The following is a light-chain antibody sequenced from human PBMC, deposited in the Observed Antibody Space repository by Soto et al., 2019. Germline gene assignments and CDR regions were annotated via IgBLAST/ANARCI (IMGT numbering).Light chain of an antibody. V-gene: IGLV2-14*01. CDR2: EVS. CDR1: SSDVGGYNY. CDR3: SSYTSSSTLV. Sequence: QSALTQPASVSGSPGQSITISCTGTSSDVGGYNYVSWYQQHPGKAPKLMIYEVSNRPSGVSNRFSGSKSGNTASLTISGLQAEEVADYYCSSYTSSSTLVFGGGTKVTVL. J-gene: IGLJ2*01.